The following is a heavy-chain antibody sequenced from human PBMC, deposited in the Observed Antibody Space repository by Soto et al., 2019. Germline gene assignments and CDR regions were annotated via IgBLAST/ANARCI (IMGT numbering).Heavy chain of an antibody. CDR3: ARVRGSSSWSDAFDI. V-gene: IGHV1-2*04. CDR1: GYTFTGYY. Sequence: QVQLVQSGAEVKKPGASVKVSCKASGYTFTGYYMHWVRQAPGQGLEWMGWINPNSGGTNYAQKFQGWVTMTRDTSISTAYIELSRLRSDDTAVYYCARVRGSSSWSDAFDIWGQGTMVTVSS. D-gene: IGHD6-13*01. J-gene: IGHJ3*02. CDR2: INPNSGGT.